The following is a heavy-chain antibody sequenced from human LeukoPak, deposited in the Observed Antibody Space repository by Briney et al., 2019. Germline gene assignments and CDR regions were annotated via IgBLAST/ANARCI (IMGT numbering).Heavy chain of an antibody. D-gene: IGHD3-3*01. V-gene: IGHV1-8*02. J-gene: IGHJ6*03. CDR2: MNPNSGNT. CDR3: ARVAYYDFWSGHYYYSYYMDV. Sequence: GASVKVSCKASGYTFTSYDINWVRQATGQGLEWMGWMNPNSGNTGYAQKFQGRVTMTRNTSISTAYMELSSLRSEDTAVYYCARVAYYDFWSGHYYYSYYMDVWGKGTTVTVSS. CDR1: GYTFTSYD.